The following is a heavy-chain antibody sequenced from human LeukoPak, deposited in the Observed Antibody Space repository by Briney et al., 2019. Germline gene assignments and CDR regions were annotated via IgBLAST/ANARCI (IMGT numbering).Heavy chain of an antibody. Sequence: PGGSLRLSCAASGFTFNNHAMSWVRQAPGKGLEWVSGINGNGASTYYSDSVKGRFTISRDNSKNTLYLQMSSLRAEDTAIYYCAKDQGYSYYYLHYWRQGTLVTVSS. CDR2: INGNGAST. D-gene: IGHD5-18*01. J-gene: IGHJ4*02. CDR3: AKDQGYSYYYLHY. CDR1: GFTFNNHA. V-gene: IGHV3-23*01.